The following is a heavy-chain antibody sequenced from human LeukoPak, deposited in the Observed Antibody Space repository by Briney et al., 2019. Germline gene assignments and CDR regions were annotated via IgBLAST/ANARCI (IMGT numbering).Heavy chain of an antibody. CDR1: GGTFSSYA. Sequence: SVKVSCKASGGTFSSYAISWVRQAPGQGLEGMGGIIPIFGTANYAQKFQGRVTITTDESTSTAYMELSSLRSEDTAVYYCAREMFSRRKPGYCSGGSCSNWFDPWGQGTLVTVSS. J-gene: IGHJ5*02. V-gene: IGHV1-69*05. CDR2: IIPIFGTA. D-gene: IGHD2-15*01. CDR3: AREMFSRRKPGYCSGGSCSNWFDP.